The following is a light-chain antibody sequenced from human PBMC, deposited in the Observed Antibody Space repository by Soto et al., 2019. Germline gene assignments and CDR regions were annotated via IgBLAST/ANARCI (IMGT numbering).Light chain of an antibody. V-gene: IGKV3-20*01. J-gene: IGKJ1*01. CDR2: GAS. CDR1: ESVSNNGY. Sequence: EIVLTQSPGTLSLSPGERATLSCRASESVSNNGYLAWYQQKSGQAPRLLIFGASSRATGVPGRFSGSGSGTDFTLTITRMEPEDFAVYYCQQYDTSPRTFGQGTKVEFK. CDR3: QQYDTSPRT.